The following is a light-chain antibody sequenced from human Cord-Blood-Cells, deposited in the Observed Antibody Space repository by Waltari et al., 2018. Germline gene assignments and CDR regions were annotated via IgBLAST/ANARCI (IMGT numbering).Light chain of an antibody. CDR1: SSNIGSNY. V-gene: IGLV1-47*01. CDR2: RNN. CDR3: AAWDDSLSGWV. Sequence: QSVLTQPPSASGTPGQRVTISCSGSSSNIGSNYVYWYQQLPGTAPKLLIDRNNRRPSGGPDRFSGSKSGTSASLAINGLRSEDEADYYCAAWDDSLSGWVFGGGTKLTVL. J-gene: IGLJ3*02.